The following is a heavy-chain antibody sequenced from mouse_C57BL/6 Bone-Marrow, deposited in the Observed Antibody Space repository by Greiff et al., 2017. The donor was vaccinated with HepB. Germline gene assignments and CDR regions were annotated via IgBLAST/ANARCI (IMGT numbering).Heavy chain of an antibody. CDR1: GFTIKNTY. V-gene: IGHV14-3*01. J-gene: IGHJ2*01. Sequence: EVQLVESVAELVRPGASVKLSCTASGFTIKNTYMHWVKQRPEQGLEWIGRIDPANGNTKYAPKFQGKATITADTSSNTAYLQLSSLTSEDTAIYYCARTGTDYWGKGTTLTVSS. D-gene: IGHD4-1*01. CDR3: ARTGTDY. CDR2: IDPANGNT.